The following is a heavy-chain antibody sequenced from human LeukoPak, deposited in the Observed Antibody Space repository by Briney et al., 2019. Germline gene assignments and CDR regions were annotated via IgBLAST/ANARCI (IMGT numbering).Heavy chain of an antibody. V-gene: IGHV4-39*07. Sequence: PSETLSLTCSVSGGSISSRSCYWGWIRQPPGKGLEWIGGIYYSGSTYYNPSLKSRVTISVDTSKNQFSLKLSSVTAAETAVYYCASRKLGNDYWGQGTLVTVSS. J-gene: IGHJ4*01. CDR3: ASRKLGNDY. D-gene: IGHD7-27*01. CDR1: GGSISSRSCY. CDR2: IYYSGST.